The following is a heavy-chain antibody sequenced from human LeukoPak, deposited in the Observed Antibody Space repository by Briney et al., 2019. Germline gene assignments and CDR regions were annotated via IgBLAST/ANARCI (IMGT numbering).Heavy chain of an antibody. J-gene: IGHJ4*02. CDR1: GYTFSDYF. CDR3: ARVRAGKTAAAGTLVY. CDR2: INPKKGDT. D-gene: IGHD6-13*01. V-gene: IGHV1-2*02. Sequence: GASVRVSCKSSGYTFSDYFVHWVRQAPGQGLEWMGWINPKKGDTTYAQKFQGRVTMTRNTSISTAYMELSSLRSEDTAVYYCARVRAGKTAAAGTLVYWGQGTLVTVSS.